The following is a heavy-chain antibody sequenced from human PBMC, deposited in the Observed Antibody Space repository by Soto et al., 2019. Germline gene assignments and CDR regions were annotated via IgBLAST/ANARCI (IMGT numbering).Heavy chain of an antibody. CDR2: IYSGGYT. V-gene: IGHV3-53*01. CDR1: GFTVSNNY. Sequence: EVQLVESGGGLIQPGGSLRLSCAVSGFTVSNNYMSWVRQAPGKGLEGVSVIYSGGYTAYGDSVKGRFTISRDNSKNTLSPKKKSLRAAAPAGFFLGTPPGGGGYWGQGTLVTVSS. J-gene: IGHJ4*02. D-gene: IGHD3-10*01. CDR3: GTPPGGGGY.